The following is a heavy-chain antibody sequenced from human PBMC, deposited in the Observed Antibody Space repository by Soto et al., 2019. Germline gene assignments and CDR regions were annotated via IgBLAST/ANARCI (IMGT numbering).Heavy chain of an antibody. CDR1: EYKCSDHA. Sequence: FTASEYKCSDHAMSSDPEAPGKGLEWVSAISGSGGSTYYADSVKGRFTISRDNSKNTLYLQMNSLRAEDTAVYYCVESGHYYFCYDWGQRSPVT. J-gene: IGHJ6*02. V-gene: IGHV3-23*01. CDR2: ISGSGGST. CDR3: VESGHYYFCYD. D-gene: IGHD2-21*02.